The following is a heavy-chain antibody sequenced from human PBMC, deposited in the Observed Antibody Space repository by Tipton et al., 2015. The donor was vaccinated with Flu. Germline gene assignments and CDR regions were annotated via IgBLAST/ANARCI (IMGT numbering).Heavy chain of an antibody. J-gene: IGHJ5*02. CDR1: GGSFSGYY. Sequence: TLSLTCAVYGGSFSGYYWSWIRQPPGKGLEWIGEINHSGSTNYNPSLKSRVTTSVDTSKNQFSLKLSSVTAADTAVYYCARGSLLFRVVVPAARVHRNWFDPWGQGTLVTVSS. CDR3: ARGSLLFRVVVPAARVHRNWFDP. CDR2: INHSGST. V-gene: IGHV4-34*01. D-gene: IGHD2-2*01.